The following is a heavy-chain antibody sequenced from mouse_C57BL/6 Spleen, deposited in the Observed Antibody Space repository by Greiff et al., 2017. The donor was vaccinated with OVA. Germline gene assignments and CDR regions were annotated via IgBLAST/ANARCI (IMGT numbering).Heavy chain of an antibody. CDR3: ARDSNLWYFDY. CDR2: IHPNSGST. J-gene: IGHJ2*01. V-gene: IGHV1-64*01. D-gene: IGHD2-5*01. CDR1: GYTFTSYW. Sequence: VKLQQPGAELVKPGASVKLSCKASGYTFTSYWMHWVKQRPGQGLEWIGMIHPNSGSTNYNEKFKSKATLTVDKSSSTAYMQLSSLTSEDSAVYYCARDSNLWYFDYWGQGTTLTVSS.